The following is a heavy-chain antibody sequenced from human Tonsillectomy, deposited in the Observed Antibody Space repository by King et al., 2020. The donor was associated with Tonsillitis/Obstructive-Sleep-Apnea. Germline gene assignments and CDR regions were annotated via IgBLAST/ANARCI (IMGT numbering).Heavy chain of an antibody. J-gene: IGHJ6*03. Sequence: QLVQSGAEVKKPGASVKVSCEASGYTFTSYYMHWVRQAPGQGLEWMGIINPSGGSTSYAQKFQGRVTMTRDTSTTTVYMELSSLRSEDTAVYYCAGDSGDRAKGRWNYMDVWGKGTTVTVAS. D-gene: IGHD5-24*01. V-gene: IGHV1-46*01. CDR1: GYTFTSYY. CDR2: INPSGGST. CDR3: AGDSGDRAKGRWNYMDV.